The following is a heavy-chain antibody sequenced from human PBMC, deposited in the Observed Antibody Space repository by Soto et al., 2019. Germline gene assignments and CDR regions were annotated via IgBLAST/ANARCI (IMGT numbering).Heavy chain of an antibody. D-gene: IGHD2-21*02. CDR2: ISGRGVDT. CDR3: AKDQTDVTLFDY. CDR1: GFSFSSLA. Sequence: EVQLLESGGGFVQPGGSLRLSCAASGFSFSSLAMSWVRQAPGKGLEWVSCISGRGVDTLYAESVKCRFTISRDNSRNTIYLQVNSVRAEDTAVYYCAKDQTDVTLFDYWGQGTLVTVSS. J-gene: IGHJ4*02. V-gene: IGHV3-23*01.